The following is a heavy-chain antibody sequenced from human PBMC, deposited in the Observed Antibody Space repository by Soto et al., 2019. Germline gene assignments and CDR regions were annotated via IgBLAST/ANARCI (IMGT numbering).Heavy chain of an antibody. V-gene: IGHV3-74*01. CDR2: INSDGSST. CDR3: ARSPFYYYHSRGYSPSY. CDR1: GFTFSSYW. D-gene: IGHD3-22*01. J-gene: IGHJ4*02. Sequence: PGGSLRLSFSASGFTFSSYWMHWVRQGPGKGLGWVSRINSDGSSTSYADSVKGRFTISRDNAKNTVYLQMNSLRAEDTAVYYCARSPFYYYHSRGYSPSYWGQGTLVTVSA.